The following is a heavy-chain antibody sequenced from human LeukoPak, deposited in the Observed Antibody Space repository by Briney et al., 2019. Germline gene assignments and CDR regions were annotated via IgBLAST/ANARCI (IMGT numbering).Heavy chain of an antibody. D-gene: IGHD2-2*01. CDR3: VRGTTAWNGMDV. CDR1: GFTFSNHW. J-gene: IGHJ6*02. CDR2: IHSDGTTT. V-gene: IGHV3-74*01. Sequence: PGGSLRLSCAASGFTFSNHWMHWVRQPPGKGLVSVSRIHSDGTTTTYPGSVKGRFTISRDNAKNTLYLQMNSLRAEDTAVYYCVRGTTAWNGMDVWGQGTTVTVSS.